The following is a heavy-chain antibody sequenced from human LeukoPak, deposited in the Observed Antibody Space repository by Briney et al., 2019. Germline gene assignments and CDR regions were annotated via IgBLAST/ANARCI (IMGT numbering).Heavy chain of an antibody. CDR3: ATDYGSGSYYNGT. CDR2: IDDSGST. CDR1: GGSISSGGYY. Sequence: SETLSLTCTVSGGSISSGGYYWSWIRQHPGKGLEWIGYIDDSGSTYYNSSLKSRVTISVDTSKNQFSLKLSSVTAADTAVYYCATDYGSGSYYNGTWGQGTLVTVSS. D-gene: IGHD3-10*01. V-gene: IGHV4-31*03. J-gene: IGHJ5*02.